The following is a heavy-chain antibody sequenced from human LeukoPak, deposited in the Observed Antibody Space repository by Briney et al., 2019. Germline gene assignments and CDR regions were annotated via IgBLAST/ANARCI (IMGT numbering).Heavy chain of an antibody. CDR1: GYTFTSCD. CDR3: TRGSSGRRDN. J-gene: IGHJ4*02. Sequence: ASVKVSCKASGYTFTSCDTNWVRQATGQGLEWMGWMNPNSGNTGYAQSFQGRITMTRDISIGTAYMELSNLTSEDTAIYYCTRGSSGRRDNWGQGTLVTVSA. D-gene: IGHD6-19*01. V-gene: IGHV1-8*01. CDR2: MNPNSGNT.